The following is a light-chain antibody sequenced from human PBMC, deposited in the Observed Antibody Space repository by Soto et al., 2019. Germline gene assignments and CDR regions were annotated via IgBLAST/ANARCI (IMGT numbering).Light chain of an antibody. V-gene: IGKV3-20*01. J-gene: IGKJ3*01. CDR3: HHYGKSPIYT. Sequence: ETVLTQSPGTLSLSPGERATLSCRASQSVSSNLAWYQQKSGQAPRLLIYGASSRATGIPDRFSGSGSGTDFTLTITRLEPEDFAVYYCHHYGKSPIYTFGPGTKVDIK. CDR1: QSVSSN. CDR2: GAS.